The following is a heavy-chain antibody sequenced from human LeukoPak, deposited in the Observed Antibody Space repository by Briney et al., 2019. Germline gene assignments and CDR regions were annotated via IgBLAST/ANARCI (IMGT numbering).Heavy chain of an antibody. CDR3: ARAHDYVWGSYRPFDY. Sequence: SETLSLTCTVSGGSLSSSSYYWGWIRQPPGKGLEWIRSIYYSGSTYYNPSLKSRVTISVDTSKNQFSLKLSSVTAADTAVYYCARAHDYVWGSYRPFDYWGQGTLVTVSS. CDR2: IYYSGST. J-gene: IGHJ4*02. V-gene: IGHV4-39*07. CDR1: GGSLSSSSYY. D-gene: IGHD3-16*02.